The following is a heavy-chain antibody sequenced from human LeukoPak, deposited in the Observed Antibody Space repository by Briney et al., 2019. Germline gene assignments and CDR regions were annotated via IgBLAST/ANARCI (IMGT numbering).Heavy chain of an antibody. J-gene: IGHJ4*02. V-gene: IGHV3-30*02. Sequence: GGSLRLSCAASGFTFSSYGMHWVRQAPGKVLEWVAFIRYDGSNKYYADSVKGRFTISRDNSKNTLYLQMYSLRAEDTAVYYCAKDGGYCSSTSCFTFDYWGQGTLVTVSS. D-gene: IGHD2-2*02. CDR3: AKDGGYCSSTSCFTFDY. CDR2: IRYDGSNK. CDR1: GFTFSSYG.